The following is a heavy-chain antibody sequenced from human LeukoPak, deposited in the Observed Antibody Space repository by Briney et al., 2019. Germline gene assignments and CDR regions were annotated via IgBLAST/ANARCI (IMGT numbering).Heavy chain of an antibody. CDR1: DGSISSSSYS. J-gene: IGHJ4*02. CDR2: IYYSGST. D-gene: IGHD4-17*01. V-gene: IGHV4-39*07. Sequence: SETLSLTCTVSDGSISSSSYSWAWIRQPPGKGLEWIGSIYYSGSTYYNSSLNSRVTISTDTSKNHFSLRLTSVTAADTAVYYCAKESTVTTGGFDYWGQGTLVTVSS. CDR3: AKESTVTTGGFDY.